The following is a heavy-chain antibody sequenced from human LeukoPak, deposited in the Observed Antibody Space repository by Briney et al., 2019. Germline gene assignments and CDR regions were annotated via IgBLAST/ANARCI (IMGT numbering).Heavy chain of an antibody. CDR3: ARWTYYFDAFDI. D-gene: IGHD3-10*01. CDR2: IYYSGST. V-gene: IGHV4-59*12. J-gene: IGHJ3*02. Sequence: SETLSLTCTVSGGSISSYYWSWIRQPPGKGLEWIGYIYYSGSTNYNPSLKSRVTISVDTSKNQFSLKLSSVTAADTAVYYCARWTYYFDAFDIWGQGTMVTVSS. CDR1: GGSISSYY.